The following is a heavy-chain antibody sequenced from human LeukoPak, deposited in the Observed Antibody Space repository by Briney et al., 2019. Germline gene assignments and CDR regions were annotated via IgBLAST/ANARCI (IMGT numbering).Heavy chain of an antibody. CDR1: GGSISSYY. J-gene: IGHJ4*02. CDR2: IYYSGST. V-gene: IGHV4-59*12. Sequence: SETLSLTCTVSGGSISSYYWSWIRQPPGKGLEWIGYIYYSGSTNYNPSLKSRVTISVDTSKNQFSLKLSSVTAADTAVYYCARTHYGSSGYYCDYWGQGTLVTVSS. D-gene: IGHD3-22*01. CDR3: ARTHYGSSGYYCDY.